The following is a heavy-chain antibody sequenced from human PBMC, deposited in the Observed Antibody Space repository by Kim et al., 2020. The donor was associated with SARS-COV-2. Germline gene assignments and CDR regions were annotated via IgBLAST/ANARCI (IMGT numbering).Heavy chain of an antibody. J-gene: IGHJ6*02. D-gene: IGHD6-19*01. CDR3: AKEIVAGPNYSYYYGMDV. CDR1: GFTFNNFA. Sequence: GGSLRLSCTASGFTFNNFAMSWVRQAPGKGLEWVSLIFGSGGSTYYADSVKGRFTISRDNSRSTLYLEMNSLRVEDTAAYYCAKEIVAGPNYSYYYGMDVWGRGTTVTVSS. V-gene: IGHV3-23*01. CDR2: IFGSGGST.